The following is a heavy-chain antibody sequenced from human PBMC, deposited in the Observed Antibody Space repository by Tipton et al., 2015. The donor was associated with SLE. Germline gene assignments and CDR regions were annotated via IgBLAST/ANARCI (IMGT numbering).Heavy chain of an antibody. V-gene: IGHV3-30-3*02. Sequence: SLRLSCAASGFTFTSYAMHWVRQAPGKGLEWVAVISHDGINKYYADSVKGRFTISRDNSKNTLYLQMTSLRADDTAVYYCAKDRRVGYPRDAFDVWGQGTVVNVSS. D-gene: IGHD5-24*01. CDR1: GFTFTSYA. CDR3: AKDRRVGYPRDAFDV. J-gene: IGHJ3*01. CDR2: ISHDGINK.